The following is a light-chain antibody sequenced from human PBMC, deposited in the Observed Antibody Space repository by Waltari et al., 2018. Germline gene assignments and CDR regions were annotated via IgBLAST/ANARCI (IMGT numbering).Light chain of an antibody. CDR1: QRISSY. CDR3: QQSYSIPNT. V-gene: IGKV1-39*01. Sequence: DIQMTQSPSSLSASVGDRVTISCRASQRISSYLNWYQQLPGKPPKLLIYGASSLQSGVSSRFTGSGSWTDFTLTISSLQFEDFASYYCQQSYSIPNTFGQGTKLEI. J-gene: IGKJ2*01. CDR2: GAS.